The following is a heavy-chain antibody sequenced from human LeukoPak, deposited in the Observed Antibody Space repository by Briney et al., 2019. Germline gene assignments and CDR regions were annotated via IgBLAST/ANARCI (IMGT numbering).Heavy chain of an antibody. CDR1: GGSFSGYY. J-gene: IGHJ3*02. V-gene: IGHV4-34*01. CDR2: INHSGST. Sequence: PSETLSLTCAVYGGSFSGYYWSWIRQPPGKGLEWLGEINHSGSTNYNPSLKSRVTISVDTSRNQFSLKLSSVTAADTAVYYCASTPFNYDYIWGSYRYRRAFDIWGQGTMVTVSS. D-gene: IGHD3-16*02. CDR3: ASTPFNYDYIWGSYRYRRAFDI.